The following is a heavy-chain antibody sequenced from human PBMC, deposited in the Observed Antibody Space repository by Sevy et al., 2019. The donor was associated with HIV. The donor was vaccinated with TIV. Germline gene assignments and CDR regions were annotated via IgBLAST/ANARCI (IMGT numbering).Heavy chain of an antibody. J-gene: IGHJ5*02. D-gene: IGHD4-17*01. V-gene: IGHV4-59*01. CDR1: GGSISSYY. CDR2: IYYSGST. Sequence: PSETLSLTCTVSGGSISSYYWSWIRQPPGKGLEWIGYIYYSGSTNYNPSLKSRVTISVDTSKNQFSLKLSSVTAADTAVYYCAGEATTVRGMGFDHWGQGTLVTVS. CDR3: AGEATTVRGMGFDH.